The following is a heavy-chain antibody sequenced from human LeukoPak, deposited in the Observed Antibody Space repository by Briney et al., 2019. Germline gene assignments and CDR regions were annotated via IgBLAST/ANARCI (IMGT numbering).Heavy chain of an antibody. Sequence: GSLRLSCAASGFTFSSYAMSWVRQPPGKGLEWIGSIYIDGITHYNSSLQSRVTLSIDTSKNHFSLRLTSVTAADTAVFYCARLFTRAWEYRYGMDVWGQGTTVTVSS. D-gene: IGHD1-26*01. CDR1: GFTFSSYA. V-gene: IGHV4-39*02. J-gene: IGHJ6*02. CDR3: ARLFTRAWEYRYGMDV. CDR2: IYIDGIT.